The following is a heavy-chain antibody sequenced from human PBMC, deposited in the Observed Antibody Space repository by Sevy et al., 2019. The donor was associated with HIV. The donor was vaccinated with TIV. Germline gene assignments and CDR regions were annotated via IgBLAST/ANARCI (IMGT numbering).Heavy chain of an antibody. CDR2: LSFGCGKI. CDR1: GFAFYDYS. D-gene: IGHD2-2*01. CDR3: AREGCTRPNDS. J-gene: IGHJ4*02. Sequence: GGALRLSCSAAGFAFYDYSMSWSRQAPGRGLEGVATLSFGCGKINYADSVKGRFTISRDNSKNSFYLQMVNLRVEDTDLYYCAREGCTRPNDSWGQGTRVTVSS. V-gene: IGHV3-23*01.